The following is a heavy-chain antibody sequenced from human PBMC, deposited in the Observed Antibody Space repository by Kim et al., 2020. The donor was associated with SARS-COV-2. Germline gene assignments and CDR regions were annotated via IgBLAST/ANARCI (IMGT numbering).Heavy chain of an antibody. Sequence: TKYSQKFQGRVTITRDTAASTVYMDLSSLRSEDTAVYYCARNTGIAAFDYWGQGTLVTVSS. CDR3: ARNTGIAAFDY. J-gene: IGHJ4*02. D-gene: IGHD6-25*01. V-gene: IGHV1-3*01. CDR2: T.